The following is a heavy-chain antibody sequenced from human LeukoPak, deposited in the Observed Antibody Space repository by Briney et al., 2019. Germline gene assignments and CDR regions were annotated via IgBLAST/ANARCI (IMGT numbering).Heavy chain of an antibody. CDR1: GFTFSSYA. CDR3: ARDLARVVVTACWFDP. CDR2: ISYDGSNK. J-gene: IGHJ5*02. D-gene: IGHD2-21*02. Sequence: LAGRSLRLSCAASGFTFSSYAMYWVRQAPGKGLEWVAVISYDGSNKYYADSVKGRFTISRDNSKNTLYLQMNSLRAEDTAVYYCARDLARVVVTACWFDPWGQGTLVTVSS. V-gene: IGHV3-30*04.